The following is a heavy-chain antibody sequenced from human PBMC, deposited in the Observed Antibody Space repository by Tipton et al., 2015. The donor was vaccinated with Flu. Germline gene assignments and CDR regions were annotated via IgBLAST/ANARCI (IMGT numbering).Heavy chain of an antibody. J-gene: IGHJ4*02. D-gene: IGHD3-10*01. CDR1: GGSISTSY. CDR3: ARDRSHSGSGSYIY. Sequence: TLSLTCTVSGGSISTSYWSWIRQPAGKGLEWIGRISTSGSTNYNASLESRVTLSRDTSKNHISLRLTSATAADTAVYFCARDRSHSGSGSYIYWGQGTPVTVSS. V-gene: IGHV4-4*07. CDR2: ISTSGST.